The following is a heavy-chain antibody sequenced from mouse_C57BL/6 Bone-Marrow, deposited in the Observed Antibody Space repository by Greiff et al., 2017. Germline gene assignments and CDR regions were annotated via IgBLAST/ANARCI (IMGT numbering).Heavy chain of an antibody. D-gene: IGHD1-1*01. J-gene: IGHJ4*01. CDR1: GFNIKDYY. Sequence: VQLQQSGAELVKPGASVKLSCTASGFNIKDYYMHWVKQRTEQGLEWIGRIDPEDGEPKYAPKFQGKATITADTSSNTAYLQLSSLTSEDTAVYYCAGGFYYGSNYYAMDYWGQGTSVTVSS. CDR3: AGGFYYGSNYYAMDY. V-gene: IGHV14-2*01. CDR2: IDPEDGEP.